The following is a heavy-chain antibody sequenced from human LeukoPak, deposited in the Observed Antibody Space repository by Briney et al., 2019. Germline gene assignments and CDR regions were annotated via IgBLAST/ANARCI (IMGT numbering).Heavy chain of an antibody. CDR2: ISGSGGST. D-gene: IGHD6-19*01. J-gene: IGHJ4*02. V-gene: IGHV3-23*01. CDR3: AKWRDSSGWYYFDY. CDR1: GITFSSYA. Sequence: GGSLRLSCAASGITFSSYAMSWVRQAPGKGLEWVSAISGSGGSTYYADSVKGRFTISRDNSKNTLYLQMNSLRAEDTAVYYCAKWRDSSGWYYFDYWGQGTLVTVSS.